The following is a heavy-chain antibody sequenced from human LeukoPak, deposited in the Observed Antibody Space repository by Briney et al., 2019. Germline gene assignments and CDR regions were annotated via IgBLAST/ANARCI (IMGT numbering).Heavy chain of an antibody. D-gene: IGHD2-2*01. CDR3: ARGGIVVVPPDISHHDALDI. J-gene: IGHJ3*02. CDR2: IRSKANSYAT. V-gene: IGHV3-73*01. CDR1: GFTFSGSA. Sequence: GGSLRLSCAASGFTFSGSAMHWVRQASGKGLEWVGRIRSKANSYATAYAASVKGRFTISRDDSKNTAYLQMNSLKTEDTAVYYCARGGIVVVPPDISHHDALDIWGQGTMVTVSS.